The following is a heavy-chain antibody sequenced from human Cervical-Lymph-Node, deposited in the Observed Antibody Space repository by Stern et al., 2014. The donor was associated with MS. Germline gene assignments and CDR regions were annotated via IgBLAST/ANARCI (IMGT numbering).Heavy chain of an antibody. CDR3: ATGLSTISFLWRH. J-gene: IGHJ1*01. Sequence: QVQLVQSGAEVKKPGASVKVSCKASGYTLGSYAMHWVRQAPGQRLEWMVRINAGHSDTYYSQKVQGRVTVTRDTSPHIAYMEMSGLTSADTAVYYCATGLSTISFLWRHWGQGTLVTFSS. CDR1: GYTLGSYA. D-gene: IGHD1-1*01. V-gene: IGHV1-3*01. CDR2: INAGHSDT.